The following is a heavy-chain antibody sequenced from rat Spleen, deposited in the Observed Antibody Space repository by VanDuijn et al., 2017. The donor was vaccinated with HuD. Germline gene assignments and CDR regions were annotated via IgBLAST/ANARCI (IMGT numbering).Heavy chain of an antibody. D-gene: IGHD5-1*01. CDR1: GFTFSDYN. Sequence: EVQLVESGGGLVQPGRSLKLSCAASGFTFSDYNMAWVRQAPTKGLEWVATISYDGSSTYYRDSVKGRFTITMDNAKTTLYLQMDSLRSEDTATYYCTTEVGSPWYFDYWGQGVMVTVSS. V-gene: IGHV5-20*01. J-gene: IGHJ2*01. CDR3: TTEVGSPWYFDY. CDR2: ISYDGSST.